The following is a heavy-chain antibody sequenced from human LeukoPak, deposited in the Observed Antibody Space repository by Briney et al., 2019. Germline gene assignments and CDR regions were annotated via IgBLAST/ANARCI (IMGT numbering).Heavy chain of an antibody. J-gene: IGHJ4*02. CDR1: GFTFSSYS. D-gene: IGHD2-21*02. CDR3: ARDPQENCGGDCYPIYYFDY. Sequence: GGSLRLSCAASGFTFSSYSMNWVRQAPGEGLGWVSSICSSSSYIYYADSVKGRFTISRDNAKNSLYLPMNSLRAEDTAVYYCARDPQENCGGDCYPIYYFDYWGQGTLVTVSS. CDR2: ICSSSSYI. V-gene: IGHV3-21*01.